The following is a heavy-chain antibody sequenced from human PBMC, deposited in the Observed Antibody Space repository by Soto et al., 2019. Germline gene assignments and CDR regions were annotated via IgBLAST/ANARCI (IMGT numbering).Heavy chain of an antibody. D-gene: IGHD1-7*01. V-gene: IGHV3-9*01. CDR1: GFTFDDYA. J-gene: IGHJ4*02. Sequence: PGGSLRLSCAASGFTFDDYAMHWVRQAPGKGLEWVSGISWNSGSIGYADSVKGRFTISRDNAKNSLYLQMNSLRAEDTALYYCAKARGNWNYFFDYWGQGTLVTVSS. CDR2: ISWNSGSI. CDR3: AKARGNWNYFFDY.